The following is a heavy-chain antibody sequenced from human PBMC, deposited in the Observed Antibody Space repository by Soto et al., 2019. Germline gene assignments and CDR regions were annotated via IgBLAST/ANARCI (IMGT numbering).Heavy chain of an antibody. V-gene: IGHV1-18*01. J-gene: IGHJ4*02. D-gene: IGHD3-22*01. Sequence: ASVKVSCKASGYTFTSYGISWVRQAPGQGLEWMGWISAYNGNTNYAQKLQGRVTMTTDTSTSTAYVELRSLRSDDTAVYYCARGPNYLDSIGDHDYWGKGTKVTVSA. CDR2: ISAYNGNT. CDR3: ARGPNYLDSIGDHDY. CDR1: GYTFTSYG.